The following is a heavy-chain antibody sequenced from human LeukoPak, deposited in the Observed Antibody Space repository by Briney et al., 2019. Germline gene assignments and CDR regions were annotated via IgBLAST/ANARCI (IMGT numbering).Heavy chain of an antibody. V-gene: IGHV4-61*01. D-gene: IGHD2-2*02. CDR2: IYYSGST. CDR3: ARYCSSTSCYTWFDP. J-gene: IGHJ5*02. Sequence: PSETLSLTCTVSGGSISSGSYYWSWIRQPPGKGLEWIGYIYYSGSTNYNPSLKSRVTISVDTSKNQFSLKLSSVTAADTAVYYCARYCSSTSCYTWFDPWGQGTLVTVSS. CDR1: GGSISSGSYY.